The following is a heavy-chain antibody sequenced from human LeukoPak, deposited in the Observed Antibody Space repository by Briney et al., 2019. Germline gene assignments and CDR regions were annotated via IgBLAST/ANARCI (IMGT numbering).Heavy chain of an antibody. D-gene: IGHD5-18*01. CDR1: GGSISSYY. Sequence: SETLSLTCTVSGGSISSYYWSWIRQPPGKGLEWIGYIYYSGSTNYNPSLKSRVTISVDTSKKQFSLKLTSVTAADTAVYYCARAKGYTYGFDYWGQGALVTVSS. V-gene: IGHV4-59*01. CDR3: ARAKGYTYGFDY. CDR2: IYYSGST. J-gene: IGHJ4*02.